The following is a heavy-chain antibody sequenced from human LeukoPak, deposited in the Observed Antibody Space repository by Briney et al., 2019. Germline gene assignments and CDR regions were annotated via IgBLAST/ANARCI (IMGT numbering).Heavy chain of an antibody. D-gene: IGHD3-22*01. Sequence: GGSLRLSCAASGFTFRTYWMSWVRQAPGKGLEWVANINQDGSEKYYVDSVKGRFTISRDNARNSLYLQMNSLRAEDTAVYYCARCSSMIRRFDPWGQGTLVTVSS. CDR1: GFTFRTYW. CDR3: ARCSSMIRRFDP. J-gene: IGHJ5*02. CDR2: INQDGSEK. V-gene: IGHV3-7*01.